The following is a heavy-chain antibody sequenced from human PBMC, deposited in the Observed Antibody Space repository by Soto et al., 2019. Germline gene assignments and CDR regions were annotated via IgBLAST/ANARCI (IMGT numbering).Heavy chain of an antibody. D-gene: IGHD5-12*01. V-gene: IGHV3-30*18. Sequence: QVQLVDSGGGVVQPGRSLRLSCAASGFTFSSYGMHWVRQAPGKGLEWVAVISYDGSNKYYADSVKGRFTISRDNSKNTLCLQMNSLRAEDTAVYYCAKIPLVATQTDAFDIWGQGTMVTVSS. J-gene: IGHJ3*02. CDR3: AKIPLVATQTDAFDI. CDR2: ISYDGSNK. CDR1: GFTFSSYG.